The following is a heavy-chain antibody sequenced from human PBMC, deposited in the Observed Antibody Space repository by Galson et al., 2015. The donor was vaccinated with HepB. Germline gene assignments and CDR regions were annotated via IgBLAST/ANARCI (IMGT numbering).Heavy chain of an antibody. V-gene: IGHV1-69*13. CDR2: IIPIFGTA. Sequence: SVKVSCKASGGTFSSYAISWVRQAPGQGLEWMGGIIPIFGTANYAQKFQGRVTITADESTSTAYMELSSLRSEDTAVYYCAREIPPRYNWNYGGYFDYWGQGTLVTVSS. CDR1: GGTFSSYA. D-gene: IGHD1-7*01. J-gene: IGHJ4*02. CDR3: AREIPPRYNWNYGGYFDY.